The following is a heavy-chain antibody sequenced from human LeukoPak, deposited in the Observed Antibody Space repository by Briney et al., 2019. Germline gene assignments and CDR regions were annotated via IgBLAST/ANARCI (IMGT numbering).Heavy chain of an antibody. V-gene: IGHV1-18*01. J-gene: IGHJ2*01. CDR3: ARDPVVAATSMQFDWYFDL. D-gene: IGHD2-15*01. CDR1: GYTFTSYG. Sequence: ASVKVSCKASGYTFTSYGISWVRQAPGQGLEWMGWISAYNGNTNYAQKLQGRVTMTTDTSTSTAYMELRSLRSDDTAVYYCARDPVVAATSMQFDWYFDLWGRGTLVTVSS. CDR2: ISAYNGNT.